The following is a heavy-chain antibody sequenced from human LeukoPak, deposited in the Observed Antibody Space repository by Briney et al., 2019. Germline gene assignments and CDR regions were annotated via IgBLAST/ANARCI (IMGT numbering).Heavy chain of an antibody. CDR2: INPRDSET. D-gene: IGHD6-19*01. CDR1: GYTITSNW. V-gene: IGHV5-51*01. Sequence: GESLKISCRGSGYTITSNWIGWVRQMPGKGLEWMGIINPRDSETVYSPSFQGQVTISADKSISTAYLQWSSLKASDTAMYYCARQDSSGWYGRISAFDIWGQGTMVTVSS. J-gene: IGHJ3*02. CDR3: ARQDSSGWYGRISAFDI.